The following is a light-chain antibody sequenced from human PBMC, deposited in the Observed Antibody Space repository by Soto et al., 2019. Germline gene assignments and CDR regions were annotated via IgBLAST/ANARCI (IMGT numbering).Light chain of an antibody. CDR1: QDISNH. V-gene: IGKV1-33*01. Sequence: DIQMTQSPSALSGSVVDRFTSTFHASQDISNHLNWYQQKPGKAPELLMFDASNLEPGVPSRFSGSGSGTDFTLTISSLQPEDVATYFCQQYDNFPPITFGQGTRLEI. CDR2: DAS. J-gene: IGKJ5*01. CDR3: QQYDNFPPIT.